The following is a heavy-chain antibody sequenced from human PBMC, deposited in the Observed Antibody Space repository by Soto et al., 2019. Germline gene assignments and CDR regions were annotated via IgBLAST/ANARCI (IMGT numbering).Heavy chain of an antibody. CDR1: GYTFITYA. D-gene: IGHD3-10*01. CDR2: INAGNGNT. V-gene: IGHV1-3*01. J-gene: IGHJ5*02. CDR3: AIGLVVRGALQWFDP. Sequence: ASVKVSCKASGYTFITYAVHWVRQAPGQRLEWMGWINAGNGNTKYSQKFQGRVTITRDTSASTAYMELSSLRSEDTAVYYCAIGLVVRGALQWFDPWGQGTAVTGSS.